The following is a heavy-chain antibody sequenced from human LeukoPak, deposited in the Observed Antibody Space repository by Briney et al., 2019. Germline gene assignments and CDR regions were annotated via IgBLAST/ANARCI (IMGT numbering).Heavy chain of an antibody. CDR1: GYTFTAYY. Sequence: ASVNVSCKASGYTFTAYYVHWVRQAPGQGLEWMGWITPNSGGTEYAQKFQGRVTMTRDTSISTAYMELSGLRSDDTAVYYCARGFRLSAIEDCFDPWGQGTLVTVSS. V-gene: IGHV1-2*02. CDR3: ARGFRLSAIEDCFDP. CDR2: ITPNSGGT. J-gene: IGHJ5*02. D-gene: IGHD2-2*02.